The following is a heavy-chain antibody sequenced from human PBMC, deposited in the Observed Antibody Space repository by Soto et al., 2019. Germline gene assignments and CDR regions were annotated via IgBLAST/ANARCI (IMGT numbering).Heavy chain of an antibody. CDR3: ARVLGGRTIQLWLWDYYYYGMDV. CDR2: IRESGSNK. J-gene: IGHJ6*02. Sequence: PGGSLRLSCAASGFTFSSYAMSWVRQAPGKELEWVAAIRESGSNKYYADSVKGRFTISRDNAKNTLYLQMNSLRAEDTAVYYCARVLGGRTIQLWLWDYYYYGMDVWGQGTTVTVSS. D-gene: IGHD5-18*01. V-gene: IGHV3-23*01. CDR1: GFTFSSYA.